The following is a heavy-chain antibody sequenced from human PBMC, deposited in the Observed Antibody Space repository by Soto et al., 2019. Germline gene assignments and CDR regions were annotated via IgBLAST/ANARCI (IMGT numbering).Heavy chain of an antibody. V-gene: IGHV3-48*02. CDR2: ITSSGTTV. J-gene: IGHJ4*02. CDR3: ARGSSNWAYYFDF. D-gene: IGHD6-13*01. Sequence: EVHLVESGGGLVQPGGSLRLSCAASGFTFSSYSLNWVRQAPGKGLEWVSYITSSGTTVYYADSERGRFTISRDNAKNSLYLQMNSLRDDDTAVYYGARGSSNWAYYFDFWGQGTLVTVSS. CDR1: GFTFSSYS.